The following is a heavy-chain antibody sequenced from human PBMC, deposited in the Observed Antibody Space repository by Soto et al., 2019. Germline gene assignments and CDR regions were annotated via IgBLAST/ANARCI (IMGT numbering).Heavy chain of an antibody. CDR2: IYYSGST. CDR1: GGSISSGDYY. V-gene: IGHV4-30-4*01. D-gene: IGHD3-3*01. CDR3: ARGTPYYDFWSGSSRYYGMDV. Sequence: SETLSLTXTVSGGSISSGDYYWSWIRQPPGKGLEWIGYIYYSGSTYYNPSLKSRVTISVDTSKNQFSLKLSSVTAADTAVYYCARGTPYYDFWSGSSRYYGMDVWGQGTTVTVSS. J-gene: IGHJ6*02.